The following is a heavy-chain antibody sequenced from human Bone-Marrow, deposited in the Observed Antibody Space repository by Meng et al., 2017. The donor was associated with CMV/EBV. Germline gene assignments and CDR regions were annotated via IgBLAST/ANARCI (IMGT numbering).Heavy chain of an antibody. CDR1: GFTFSGSY. D-gene: IGHD1-26*01. Sequence: GGSLRLSCAASGFTFSGSYMSWIRQAPGKGLEWIAYTDFSGDVKYHADSVRGRFTISRDNAKKSLYLEMNSLRAEDTAVYYCAKNVGATTDDAFDIWGQGTMVTVSS. CDR2: TDFSGDVK. V-gene: IGHV3-11*01. CDR3: AKNVGATTDDAFDI. J-gene: IGHJ3*02.